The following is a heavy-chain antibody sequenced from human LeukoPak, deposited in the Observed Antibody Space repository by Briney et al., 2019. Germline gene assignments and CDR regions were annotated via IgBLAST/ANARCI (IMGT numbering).Heavy chain of an antibody. CDR3: ARGGGLDV. CDR2: INHNGNVN. J-gene: IGHJ6*02. Sequence: GGSLRLSCAASGFTFSSYWMNWVRQAPDKGLEWVASINHNGNVNYYVDSVKGRFTISRDNAKNSLYLQMSNLRAEDTAVYFCARGGGLDVWGQGATVTVSS. V-gene: IGHV3-7*03. D-gene: IGHD3-16*01. CDR1: GFTFSSYW.